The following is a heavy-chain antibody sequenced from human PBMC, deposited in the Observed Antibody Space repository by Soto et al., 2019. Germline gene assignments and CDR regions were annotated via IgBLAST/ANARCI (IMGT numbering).Heavy chain of an antibody. CDR3: VRATPVVPTNYYYYYMDV. Sequence: ASVNVSCKASGYTFTSYGISWVRQAPGQGLEWMGWISAYNGNTNYAQKLQGRVTMTTDTSTSTAYMELRSLRSDDTAVYYCVRATPVVPTNYYYYYMDVWGKGTTVTVSS. CDR2: ISAYNGNT. J-gene: IGHJ6*03. CDR1: GYTFTSYG. V-gene: IGHV1-18*01.